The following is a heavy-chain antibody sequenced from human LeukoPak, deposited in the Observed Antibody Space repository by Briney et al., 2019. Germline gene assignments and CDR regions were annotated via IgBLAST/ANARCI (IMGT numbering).Heavy chain of an antibody. CDR3: ARDRDVLLWFGEPNFDY. J-gene: IGHJ4*02. D-gene: IGHD3-10*01. Sequence: GGSLRLSCAASGFTFSSYSMNWVRQAPGKGLEWVSYISSSSSTIYYVDSVKGRFTISRDNAKNSLYLQMNSLRAEDTAVYYCARDRDVLLWFGEPNFDYWGQGTLVTVSS. V-gene: IGHV3-48*01. CDR1: GFTFSSYS. CDR2: ISSSSSTI.